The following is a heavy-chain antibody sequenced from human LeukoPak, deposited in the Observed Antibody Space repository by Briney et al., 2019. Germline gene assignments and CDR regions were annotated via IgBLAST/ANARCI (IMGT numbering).Heavy chain of an antibody. Sequence: HPGGSLRLSCSASGFTFSAHTLHWVRQAPGKGLEYVSATSSSGGSTYYADSVKGRFTFSRDNSRNTLYLQMNSLRVEDTAVYYCVIGGSSQSPDFDFWGRGTLVTVSS. V-gene: IGHV3-64D*06. D-gene: IGHD1-26*01. J-gene: IGHJ4*02. CDR3: VIGGSSQSPDFDF. CDR2: TSSSGGST. CDR1: GFTFSAHT.